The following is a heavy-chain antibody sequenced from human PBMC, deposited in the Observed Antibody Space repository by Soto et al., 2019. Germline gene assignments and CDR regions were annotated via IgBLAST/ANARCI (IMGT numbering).Heavy chain of an antibody. V-gene: IGHV3-23*01. CDR2: VSAGGDMT. J-gene: IGHJ6*02. Sequence: PGWSLRLSCASSGFTFISYAMSWVRQAPGKGLEWVSSVSAGGDMTYYSDSVKGRFTISRDNSNNALFLQMNSLRAEDTALYYCARGDRGGSGSPASYYYSGLDVWGQGTTVTVSS. D-gene: IGHD3-10*01. CDR3: ARGDRGGSGSPASYYYSGLDV. CDR1: GFTFISYA.